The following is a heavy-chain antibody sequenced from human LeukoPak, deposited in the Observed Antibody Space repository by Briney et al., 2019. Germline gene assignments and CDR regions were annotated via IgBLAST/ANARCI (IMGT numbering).Heavy chain of an antibody. CDR1: GGTFSSYT. CDR3: ATDQSLDY. Sequence: SVKVSCKASGGTFSSYTISWVRQAPGQGLEWMGRIIPILGIANYAQRFQGRVTITADKSTSTAYMELSSLRSEGTAVYYCATDQSLDYWGQGTLVTVSS. CDR2: IIPILGIA. J-gene: IGHJ4*02. V-gene: IGHV1-69*02.